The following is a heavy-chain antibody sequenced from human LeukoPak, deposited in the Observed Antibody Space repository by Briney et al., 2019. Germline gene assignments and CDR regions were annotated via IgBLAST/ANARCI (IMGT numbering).Heavy chain of an antibody. J-gene: IGHJ4*02. CDR1: GGSISSYY. CDR2: IYYSGST. Sequence: SETLSLTCTVSGGSISSYYWSWIRQPPGEGLEWIGYIYYSGSTNYDPSLKSRVTISVDTSKNQFSLKLSSVTAADTAVYYCARVIEGDSSGYYVDYWGQGTLVTVSS. V-gene: IGHV4-59*01. CDR3: ARVIEGDSSGYYVDY. D-gene: IGHD3-22*01.